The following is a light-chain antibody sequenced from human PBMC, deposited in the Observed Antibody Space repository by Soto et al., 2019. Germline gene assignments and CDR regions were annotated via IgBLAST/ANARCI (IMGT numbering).Light chain of an antibody. V-gene: IGLV1-47*01. CDR3: EAWDDSLSGVV. CDR2: RNN. CDR1: SSNIGSNY. Sequence: QAVVTQPPSASGTPGQRVTISCSGSSSNIGSNYVYWYQQLPGTAPKLLIYRNNQRPSGVPDRFSGSKSGTSASLAISGLRSEDEADYYCEAWDDSLSGVVFGGGTKVTVL. J-gene: IGLJ2*01.